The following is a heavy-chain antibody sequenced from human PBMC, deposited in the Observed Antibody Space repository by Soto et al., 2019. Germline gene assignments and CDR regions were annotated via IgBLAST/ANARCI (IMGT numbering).Heavy chain of an antibody. Sequence: GGSLRLSCAASGFTFSSYAMSWVRQAPGKGLEWVSAISGSGGSTYYADSVKGRFTISRDNSKNTLYLQMNSLRAEDTAVYYCAKDPYCTNGVCYTSVPRIPVGNISGQVPTDTVSS. D-gene: IGHD2-8*01. CDR1: GFTFSSYA. V-gene: IGHV3-23*01. CDR3: AKDPYCTNGVCYTSVPRIPVGNI. CDR2: ISGSGGST. J-gene: IGHJ6*02.